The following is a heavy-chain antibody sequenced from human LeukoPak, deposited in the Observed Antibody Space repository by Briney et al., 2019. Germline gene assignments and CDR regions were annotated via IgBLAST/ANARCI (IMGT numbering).Heavy chain of an antibody. D-gene: IGHD3-22*01. CDR1: GFTFSSYG. CDR3: ARDPNYYDSSGDVDY. Sequence: GGSLRLSCAASGFTFSSYGMHWVRQAPGKGLEWVAFIRYDGNNKYYADSVKGRFTISRDNSKNTLYLQMNSLRAEDTAVYYCARDPNYYDSSGDVDYWGQGTLVTVSS. CDR2: IRYDGNNK. J-gene: IGHJ4*02. V-gene: IGHV3-30*02.